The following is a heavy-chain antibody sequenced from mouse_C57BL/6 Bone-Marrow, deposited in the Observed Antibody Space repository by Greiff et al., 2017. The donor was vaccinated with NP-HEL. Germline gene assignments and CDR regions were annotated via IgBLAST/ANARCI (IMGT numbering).Heavy chain of an antibody. CDR1: GYTFTSYW. CDR3: ARLKYNGSSYGYAY. Sequence: QVQLQQPGAELVMPGASVKLSCKASGYTFTSYWMHWVKQRPGQGLEWIGEIDPSDSYTNYNQKFKGKSTLTVDKSSSKAYMQLSSLTSENSAVYYCARLKYNGSSYGYAYWGKRTLVTVSA. J-gene: IGHJ3*01. CDR2: IDPSDSYT. D-gene: IGHD1-1*01. V-gene: IGHV1-69*01.